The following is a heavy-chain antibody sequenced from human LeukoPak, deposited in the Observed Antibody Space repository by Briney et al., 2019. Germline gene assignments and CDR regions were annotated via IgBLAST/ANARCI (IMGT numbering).Heavy chain of an antibody. CDR1: GYTSTSYY. V-gene: IGHV1-46*01. J-gene: IGHJ4*02. CDR2: INPTGDRT. Sequence: GASVSVSCKASGYTSTSYYMHWVRQAPGQGLDWMEAINPTGDRTTYTQRFQGRVTMTRDTSTSTVYMELSSLRSEDTALYYCAREFPGGYFDYWGQGTLLTVPS. CDR3: AREFPGGYFDY. D-gene: IGHD3-16*01.